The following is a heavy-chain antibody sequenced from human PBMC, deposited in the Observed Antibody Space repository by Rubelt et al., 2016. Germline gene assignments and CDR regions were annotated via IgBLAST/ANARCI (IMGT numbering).Heavy chain of an antibody. D-gene: IGHD2-15*01. J-gene: IGHJ1*01. CDR2: IYSSGST. CDR1: GGSISSHY. Sequence: TLSLTCTVSGGSISSHYWSWIRQPPGKGLEWIGYIYSSGSTNYNPSLKSRVTMSVDTSKNQFSLTLSSVTAADTSVYYCARRTSRYCSGGSCYGEYFQHWGQGTLVTVSS. V-gene: IGHV4-59*11. CDR3: ARRTSRYCSGGSCYGEYFQH.